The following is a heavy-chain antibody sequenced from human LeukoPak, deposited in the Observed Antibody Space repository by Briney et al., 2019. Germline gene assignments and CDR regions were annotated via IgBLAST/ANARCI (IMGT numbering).Heavy chain of an antibody. J-gene: IGHJ5*01. Sequence: SQTLSLTCAISGDSVSSNTATWTWIRQSPSRGLEWLGRTYYRSKWYNDYAVSVKSRITINPDTSKNQFSLQLNSVLPEDTAVYYCARERGSPTWFDYWGQGTLVTVSS. CDR2: TYYRSKWYN. V-gene: IGHV6-1*01. CDR3: ARERGSPTWFDY. D-gene: IGHD1-26*01. CDR1: GDSVSSNTAT.